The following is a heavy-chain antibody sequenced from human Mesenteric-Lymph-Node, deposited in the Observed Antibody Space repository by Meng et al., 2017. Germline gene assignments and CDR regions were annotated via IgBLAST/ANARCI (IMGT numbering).Heavy chain of an antibody. D-gene: IGHD2-21*02. J-gene: IGHJ4*02. V-gene: IGHV3-73*01. CDR3: TSVVTAIPL. Sequence: LGWPWGGLCKPGGSTHLSCAVCGFTCSGSAMHWVRQASGKGLEWVGRIRSKANSYATAYAASVKGRFTISRDDSKNTAYLQMNSLKTEDTAVYYCTSVVTAIPLWGQGTLVTVSS. CDR2: IRSKANSYAT. CDR1: GFTCSGSA.